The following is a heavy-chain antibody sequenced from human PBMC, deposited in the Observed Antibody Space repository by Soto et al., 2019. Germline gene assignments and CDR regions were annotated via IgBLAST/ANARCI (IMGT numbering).Heavy chain of an antibody. D-gene: IGHD3-10*01. CDR3: ARDRGIGGRIHWFDP. V-gene: IGHV3-48*03. Sequence: EVQLEESGGGLEQPGGSLRLSCAASGFTLSSYPMNWVRQAPGKGLEWVSYISSSGSTTYYADSVKGRFTVSRDNAKNTLYLQMNSLRAEDTAVYYCARDRGIGGRIHWFDPWGQGTLVTVSS. CDR1: GFTLSSYP. CDR2: ISSSGSTT. J-gene: IGHJ5*02.